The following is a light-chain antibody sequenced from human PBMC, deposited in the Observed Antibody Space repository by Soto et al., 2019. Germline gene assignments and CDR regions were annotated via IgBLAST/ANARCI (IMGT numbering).Light chain of an antibody. CDR3: QQYGSSRWT. CDR2: AAS. V-gene: IGKV3-20*01. J-gene: IGKJ1*01. Sequence: EIVLTQSPDTLSLFPGERATLSCRASQSVSSTYLAWYQQKPGQAPRPLISAASSRATGTPDRFSGSGSGTEVTLTISRVELEDFAMYYCQQYGSSRWTFGQGTKVEIK. CDR1: QSVSSTY.